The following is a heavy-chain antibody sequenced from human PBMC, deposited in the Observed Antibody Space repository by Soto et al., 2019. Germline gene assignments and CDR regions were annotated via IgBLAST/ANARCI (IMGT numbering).Heavy chain of an antibody. CDR3: TRDSKQQLEFDY. J-gene: IGHJ4*02. Sequence: GGSLRLSCTASGFTFGDYAMSWFRQAPGKGLEWVGFIRSKANGGTTEYDESVKGRFTISRDDSKSIAYLQMNSLKTEDTAVYYCTRDSKQQLEFDYWGQGTLVTVSS. D-gene: IGHD6-13*01. CDR1: GFTFGDYA. CDR2: IRSKANGGTT. V-gene: IGHV3-49*03.